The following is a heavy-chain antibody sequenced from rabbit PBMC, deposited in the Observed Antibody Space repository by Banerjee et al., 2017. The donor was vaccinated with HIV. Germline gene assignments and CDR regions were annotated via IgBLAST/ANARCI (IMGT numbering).Heavy chain of an antibody. D-gene: IGHD7-1*01. V-gene: IGHV1S40*01. CDR1: GFSFSGNYY. J-gene: IGHJ4*01. CDR2: IHAGNNGNT. CDR3: ARDLTGVTGWNFDL. Sequence: QSLEESGGDLVKPGASLTLTCTASGFSFSGNYYMCWVRQTPGKGLEWIACIHAGNNGNTYYASWAKGRFTISKTSSTTVTLQMTSLTAADTATYFCARDLTGVTGWNFDLWGPGTLVTVS.